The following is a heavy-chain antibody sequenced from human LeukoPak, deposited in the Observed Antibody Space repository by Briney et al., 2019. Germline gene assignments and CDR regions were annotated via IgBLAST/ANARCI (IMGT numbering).Heavy chain of an antibody. CDR3: ARQASSSWYGDWFDP. CDR2: IHRSGSP. J-gene: IGHJ5*02. D-gene: IGHD6-13*01. CDR1: LDSTTSNF. Sequence: PSETLSLTCTVSLDSTTSNFWSWVRQPPGKGLEWIGEIHRSGSPNYNPSLQSRVTISIDRSRNQIVLELSSVTAADTAVYYCARQASSSWYGDWFDPWGQGILVTVSS. V-gene: IGHV4-4*02.